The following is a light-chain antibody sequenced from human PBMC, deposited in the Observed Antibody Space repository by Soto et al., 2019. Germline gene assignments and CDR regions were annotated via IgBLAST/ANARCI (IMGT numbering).Light chain of an antibody. J-gene: IGKJ1*01. CDR1: QSISSW. V-gene: IGKV1-5*03. CDR3: QQYSYFAT. Sequence: DIQMTQSPSTLSASVGDRVTITCRASQSISSWLTWDQQKAGQAPKLLIYKASIVESGVPSRFSVSGSGTELTLTISSLQPDDSATYYCQQYSYFATFGQGTRVEVQ. CDR2: KAS.